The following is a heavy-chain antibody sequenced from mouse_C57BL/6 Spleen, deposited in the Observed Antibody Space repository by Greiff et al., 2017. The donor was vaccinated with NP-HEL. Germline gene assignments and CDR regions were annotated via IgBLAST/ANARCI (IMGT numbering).Heavy chain of an antibody. J-gene: IGHJ2*01. V-gene: IGHV10-1*01. CDR3: VSSLTGYYFDY. D-gene: IGHD4-1*01. CDR2: IRSKSNNYAT. CDR1: GFSFNTYA. Sequence: GGGLVQPKGSLKLSCAASGFSFNTYAMNWVRQAPGKGLEWVARIRSKSNNYATYYADSVKDRFTISRDDSESMLYLQMNNLKTEDTAMYYCVSSLTGYYFDYWGQGTTLTVSS.